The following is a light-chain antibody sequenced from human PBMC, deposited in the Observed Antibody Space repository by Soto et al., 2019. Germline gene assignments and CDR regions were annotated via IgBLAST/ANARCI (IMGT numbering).Light chain of an antibody. V-gene: IGKV3-20*01. J-gene: IGKJ1*01. Sequence: EIVLTQSPGTLSLSPGERATLSCRASQSISSPYLAWYQQKPGQPPRLLIDGASSRATGVPDRFSGSGAGTDFTLTISRLEPEDFAVYYCQQYDSWTFGQGTKVDIK. CDR1: QSISSPY. CDR3: QQYDSWT. CDR2: GAS.